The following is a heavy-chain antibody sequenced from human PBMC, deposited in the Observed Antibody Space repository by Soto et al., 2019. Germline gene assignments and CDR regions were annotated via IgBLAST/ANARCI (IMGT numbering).Heavy chain of an antibody. Sequence: GGSLRLSCVGSGFTFSTYSINWVRQAPGKGLEWVSSISSRSDIYYADSVKGRFTISRDNAKNSVSLQMNSLRAEDTAVYYCAREYTAWPLAYGLDVWGQGTPVTVSS. D-gene: IGHD2-2*02. V-gene: IGHV3-21*01. CDR1: GFTFSTYS. J-gene: IGHJ6*02. CDR2: ISSRSDI. CDR3: AREYTAWPLAYGLDV.